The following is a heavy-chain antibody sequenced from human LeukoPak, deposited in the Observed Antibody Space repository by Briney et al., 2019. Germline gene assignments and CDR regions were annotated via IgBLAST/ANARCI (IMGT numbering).Heavy chain of an antibody. CDR2: IYTSEST. CDR3: ARDKYYYDSSGYYYFDY. CDR1: GDSISSGSYY. V-gene: IGHV4-61*02. D-gene: IGHD3-22*01. J-gene: IGHJ4*02. Sequence: SETLSLTCTVSGDSISSGSYYWSWIRQPAGKGLEWIGRIYTSESTNYNPSLKSRVTISADTSKNQFSLKLSSVTAADTAVYYCARDKYYYDSSGYYYFDYWGQGTLVTVSS.